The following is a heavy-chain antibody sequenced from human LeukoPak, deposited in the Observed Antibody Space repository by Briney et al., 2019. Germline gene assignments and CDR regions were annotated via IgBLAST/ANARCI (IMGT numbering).Heavy chain of an antibody. Sequence: PSETLSLTCTVSGASISSSSYYWGWIRQAPGKGLEWVSGISGSAGSTYYADSVKGRFSISRDNSKNTLYLQMNSLRVEDTAVYYCAKSRGYSAYDFPDYWGQGTLVTVSS. CDR3: AKSRGYSAYDFPDY. V-gene: IGHV3-23*01. J-gene: IGHJ4*02. CDR2: ISGSAGST. D-gene: IGHD5-12*01. CDR1: GASISSSSYY.